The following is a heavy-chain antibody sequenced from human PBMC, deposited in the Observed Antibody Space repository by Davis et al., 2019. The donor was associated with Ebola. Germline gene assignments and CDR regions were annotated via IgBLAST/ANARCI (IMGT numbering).Heavy chain of an antibody. CDR3: AREDIVLMVYAKTPYYYGMDV. J-gene: IGHJ6*04. CDR1: GYTFTSYY. CDR2: INPSGGST. V-gene: IGHV1-46*01. D-gene: IGHD2-8*01. Sequence: AASVKVSCKASGYTFTSYYMHWVRQAPGQGLEWMGIINPSGGSTSYAQKFQGRVNMTRDTSTSTVYMELSSLRSEDTAVYYCAREDIVLMVYAKTPYYYGMDVGGKGTTVTVSS.